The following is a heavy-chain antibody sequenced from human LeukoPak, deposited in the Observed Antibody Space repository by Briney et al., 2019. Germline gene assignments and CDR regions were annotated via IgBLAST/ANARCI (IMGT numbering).Heavy chain of an antibody. CDR1: GFTFSTYS. Sequence: GGSLGLSCAASGFTFSTYSMNWVRQAPGKGLEWVSYIDSSGTTIYYADSVKGRFTISRDNAENSLYLQMNSLRAEDTAVYYCARELYSSGKSLDSWGQGRLVTVSS. CDR2: IDSSGTTI. D-gene: IGHD3-10*01. CDR3: ARELYSSGKSLDS. J-gene: IGHJ5*01. V-gene: IGHV3-48*01.